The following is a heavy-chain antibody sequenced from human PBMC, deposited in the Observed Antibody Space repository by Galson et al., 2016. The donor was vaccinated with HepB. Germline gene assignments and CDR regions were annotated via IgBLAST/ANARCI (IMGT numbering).Heavy chain of an antibody. Sequence: SLRLSCAASGFTVSSYCMHWVRQAPGKGLEWVAFISYDGSNKKYADSVKGRFTSSRDNSKKTLYLQMNSLTDEDTAVYYWTKDGRSYCSSASCHDHFHHGGQGTLVTVSS. J-gene: IGHJ4*02. D-gene: IGHD2-2*01. CDR2: ISYDGSNK. V-gene: IGHV3-30*18. CDR1: GFTVSSYC. CDR3: TKDGRSYCSSASCHDHFHH.